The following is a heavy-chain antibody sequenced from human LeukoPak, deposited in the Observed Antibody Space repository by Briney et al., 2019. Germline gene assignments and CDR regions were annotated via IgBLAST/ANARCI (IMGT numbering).Heavy chain of an antibody. J-gene: IGHJ6*03. CDR1: GGSISSGSYY. CDR2: IYYSGNT. CDR3: TRGSYYYYMGI. V-gene: IGHV4-61*10. Sequence: PSETLSLTCTVSGGSISSGSYYWSWIRQPAGKGLEWIGHIYYSGNTNYNPSLKSRVTISRDTPKNQFSLKLNSVTAADTAVYYCTRGSYYYYMGIWGKGTTVTVSS.